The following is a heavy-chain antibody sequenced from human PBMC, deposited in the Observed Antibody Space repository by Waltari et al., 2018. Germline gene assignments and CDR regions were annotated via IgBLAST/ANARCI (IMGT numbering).Heavy chain of an antibody. CDR3: ARGPRFYCTGGVCYNYYYMDV. J-gene: IGHJ6*03. CDR2: INHSGST. V-gene: IGHV4-34*01. Sequence: QVQLQQWGAGLLKPSETLSLTCAVYGGSFSGYYWSWIRQPPGKGLEWIGEINHSGSTNYNPSLKSRVTISVDTSKNQFSLKLSSVTAADTAVYYCARGPRFYCTGGVCYNYYYMDVWGKGTTVTVSS. CDR1: GGSFSGYY. D-gene: IGHD2-8*02.